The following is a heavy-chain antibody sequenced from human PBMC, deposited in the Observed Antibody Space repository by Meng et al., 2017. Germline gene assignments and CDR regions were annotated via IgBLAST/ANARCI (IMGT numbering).Heavy chain of an antibody. V-gene: IGHV1-2*06. J-gene: IGHJ4*02. CDR2: INPKSGDT. CDR3: ARDEDISAAGKLFGDY. Sequence: QGRLGQSGGWGNEPGASVKVPFKPSGYNFPDYCRHWVRRGPGQGLGWMGRINPKSGDTHYEQKFQARVTMTGDTSISTAYMELSGLRSDDTAMYYCARDEDISAAGKLFGDYWGQGTLVTVSS. D-gene: IGHD6-25*01. CDR1: GYNFPDYC.